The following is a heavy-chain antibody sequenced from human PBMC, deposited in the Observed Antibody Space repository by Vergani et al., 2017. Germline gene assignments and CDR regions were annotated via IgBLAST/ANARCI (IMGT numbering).Heavy chain of an antibody. CDR1: GYSFTSYW. D-gene: IGHD3-22*01. V-gene: IGHV5-51*01. Sequence: EVQLVQSGAEVKKPGESLKISCKGSGYSFTSYWIGWVRQMPGKGLEWMGIIYPGDSDTRYSPSFQGQVTISADKSISTAYLQSSSLKASYTAMYYCARIGLSGYSASLCGIDPWGQGTLVTVSS. CDR2: IYPGDSDT. CDR3: ARIGLSGYSASLCGIDP. J-gene: IGHJ5*02.